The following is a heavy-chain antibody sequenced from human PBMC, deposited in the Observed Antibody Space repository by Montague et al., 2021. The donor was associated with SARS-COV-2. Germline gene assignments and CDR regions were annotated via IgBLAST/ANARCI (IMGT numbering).Heavy chain of an antibody. CDR1: GGSISSDSYY. CDR2: VYTTGXT. Sequence: TLSLTCTVSGGSISSDSYYWSWIRQPAGKGLEWIGRVYTTGXTXYXXXXKXRVTISGDTSRNQFSLRLTSVTAAGTAMYYCARAVIYGGYAFAYFDFWGQGVLVTVSS. D-gene: IGHD5-12*01. V-gene: IGHV4-61*02. J-gene: IGHJ4*02. CDR3: ARAVIYGGYAFAYFDF.